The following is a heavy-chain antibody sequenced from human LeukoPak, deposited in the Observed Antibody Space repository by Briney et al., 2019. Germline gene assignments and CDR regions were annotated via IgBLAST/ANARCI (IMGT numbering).Heavy chain of an antibody. CDR3: ARRVGYYYDSTGYYSDS. CDR2: IRYDGSNK. D-gene: IGHD3-22*01. J-gene: IGHJ4*02. CDR1: GFTFSSYG. V-gene: IGHV3-30*02. Sequence: GSLRLSCAASGFTFSSYGMHWVRQAPGKGLEWVAFIRYDGSNKYYADSVKGRFTISRDNSKNTLYLQINSLRPEDTAVYYCARRVGYYYDSTGYYSDSWGQGTLVSVSS.